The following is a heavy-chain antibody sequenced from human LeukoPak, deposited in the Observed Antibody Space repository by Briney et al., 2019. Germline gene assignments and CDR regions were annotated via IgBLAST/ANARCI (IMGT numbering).Heavy chain of an antibody. J-gene: IGHJ4*02. Sequence: ASVKVSCKASGYTFTGYYMHWVRQAPGQGLEWMGIINPSGGSTSYAQKFQGRVTMTRDTSTSTVYMELSSLRSEDTAVYYCARALYYDILTGPDFDYWGQGTLVTVSS. V-gene: IGHV1-46*01. D-gene: IGHD3-9*01. CDR2: INPSGGST. CDR3: ARALYYDILTGPDFDY. CDR1: GYTFTGYY.